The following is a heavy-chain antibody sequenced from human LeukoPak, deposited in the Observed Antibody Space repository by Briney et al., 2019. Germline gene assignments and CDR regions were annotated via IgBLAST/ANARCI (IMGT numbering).Heavy chain of an antibody. CDR2: ISGGGDIT. CDR3: VRADTPATANY. D-gene: IGHD2-21*02. Sequence: GGSLRLSCAASGFNFANHAMSWVRQTPGKGLEWISAISGGGDITYYADSVTGRFTISRDNSKDTLFLQMHSLRPRDTAVYYCVRADTPATANYWGQGTLVTISS. J-gene: IGHJ4*02. V-gene: IGHV3-23*01. CDR1: GFNFANHA.